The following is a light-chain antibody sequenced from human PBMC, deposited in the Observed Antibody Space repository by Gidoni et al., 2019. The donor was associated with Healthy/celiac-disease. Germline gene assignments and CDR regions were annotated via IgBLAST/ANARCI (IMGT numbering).Light chain of an antibody. CDR2: WAS. J-gene: IGKJ4*01. CDR1: QSVLYSSNNKNY. CDR3: QQYYSTPRALT. V-gene: IGKV4-1*01. Sequence: DIVMTQSPDSLAVSLGERATINCKSSQSVLYSSNNKNYLAWYQQKPGQPPKLLIYWASTRESGVPDRFSGSGSGTDSTLTISSLQTEDVAVYYCQQYYSTPRALTFGGGTKVEIK.